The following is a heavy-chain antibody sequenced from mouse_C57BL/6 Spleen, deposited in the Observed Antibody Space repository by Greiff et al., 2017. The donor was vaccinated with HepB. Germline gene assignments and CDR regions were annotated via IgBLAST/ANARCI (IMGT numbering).Heavy chain of an antibody. CDR1: GYTFTSYW. J-gene: IGHJ4*01. CDR3: ASGGVLRRYYAMDY. CDR2: IDPSDSYT. Sequence: QVQLQQPGAELVKPGASVKLSCKASGYTFTSYWMQWVKQRPGQGLEWIGEIDPSDSYTNYNQKFKGKATLTVDTSSSTAYMQLSSLTSEDSAVYYCASGGVLRRYYAMDYWGQGTSVTVSS. D-gene: IGHD2-4*01. V-gene: IGHV1-50*01.